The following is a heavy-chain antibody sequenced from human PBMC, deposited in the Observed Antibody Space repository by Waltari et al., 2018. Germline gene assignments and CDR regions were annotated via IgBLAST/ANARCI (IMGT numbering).Heavy chain of an antibody. CDR3: ARDSAQYCSGGSCYSSGYAFDI. CDR1: GGSISSYY. Sequence: QVQLQESGPGLVKPSETLSLTCTVSGGSISSYYWSWIRQPHGKGLEWIGYIYYSGSTNYNPSLKSRVTISVDTSKNQFSLKLSSVTAADTAVYYCARDSAQYCSGGSCYSSGYAFDIWGQGTMVTVSS. CDR2: IYYSGST. V-gene: IGHV4-59*01. D-gene: IGHD2-15*01. J-gene: IGHJ3*02.